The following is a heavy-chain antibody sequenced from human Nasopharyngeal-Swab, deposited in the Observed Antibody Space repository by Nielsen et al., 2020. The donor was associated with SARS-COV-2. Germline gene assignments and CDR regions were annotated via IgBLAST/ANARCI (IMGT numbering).Heavy chain of an antibody. CDR3: ARVPCSSTSCYVGGYGMGV. CDR1: GFTVSSNY. Sequence: GESLKISCAASGFTVSSNYMSWVRQAPGKGLEWVSVIYSGGSTYYADSVKGRFTISRDNSKNTLYLQMNSLRAEDTAVYYCARVPCSSTSCYVGGYGMGVWGQGTTVTVSS. V-gene: IGHV3-53*01. CDR2: IYSGGST. D-gene: IGHD2-2*01. J-gene: IGHJ6*02.